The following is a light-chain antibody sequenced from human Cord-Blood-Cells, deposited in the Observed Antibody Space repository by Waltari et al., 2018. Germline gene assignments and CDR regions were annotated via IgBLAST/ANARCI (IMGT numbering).Light chain of an antibody. V-gene: IGLV3-19*01. CDR1: SLRSYY. J-gene: IGLJ1*01. CDR3: NSRDSSGNHYV. Sequence: SSELTQDPAVSVALGQTVRITCQGDSLRSYYASWYQQKPGQVPGLVIYGKNNRPSGIPDRFSGDSSGNTASLTITGATAEDDADYYCNSRDSSGNHYVFGTGTKVTVL. CDR2: GKN.